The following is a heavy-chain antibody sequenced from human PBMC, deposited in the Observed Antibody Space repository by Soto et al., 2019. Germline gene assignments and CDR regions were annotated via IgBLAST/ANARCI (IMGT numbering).Heavy chain of an antibody. CDR1: GGSISSYY. CDR2: IYYSGST. Sequence: SETLSLTCTVSGGSISSYYWSWIRQPPGKGLEWIGYIYYSGSTNYNPSLKSRVTISVDTSKNQFSLKLSSVTAADTAVYYCARGHNRYYYYYMDVWGKGTTVTVSS. CDR3: ARGHNRYYYYYMDV. D-gene: IGHD2-21*01. J-gene: IGHJ6*03. V-gene: IGHV4-59*01.